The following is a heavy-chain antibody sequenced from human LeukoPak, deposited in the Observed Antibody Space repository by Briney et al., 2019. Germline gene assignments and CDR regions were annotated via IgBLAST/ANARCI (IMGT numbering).Heavy chain of an antibody. CDR1: GGSISSSSYY. V-gene: IGHV4-39*01. CDR2: IYYSGST. CDR3: ARLLLWQWLANNWFDP. Sequence: PSETLSLTCTVSGGSISSSSYYWGWIRQPPGKGLEWIGSIYYSGSTYYNPSLKSRVTISVDTSKNQFSLKLSSVTAADTAVYYCARLLLWQWLANNWFDPWGQGTLVTVSS. J-gene: IGHJ5*02. D-gene: IGHD6-19*01.